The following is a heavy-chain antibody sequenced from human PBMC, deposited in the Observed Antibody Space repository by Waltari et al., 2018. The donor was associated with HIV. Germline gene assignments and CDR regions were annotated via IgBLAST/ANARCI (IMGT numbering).Heavy chain of an antibody. V-gene: IGHV7-4-1*02. CDR1: GYAFTTHA. Sequence: QVQLVPSGPELKKPGASAKISCKASGYAFTTHAKNWVGQAPGQGLEWMGWINTNTGNPTYAQGFTGRFVFSLDTSVSTAYLQISSLKAEDTAVYYCARDAESSPAGFDYWGQGTLVTVSS. CDR2: INTNTGNP. D-gene: IGHD6-6*01. J-gene: IGHJ4*02. CDR3: ARDAESSPAGFDY.